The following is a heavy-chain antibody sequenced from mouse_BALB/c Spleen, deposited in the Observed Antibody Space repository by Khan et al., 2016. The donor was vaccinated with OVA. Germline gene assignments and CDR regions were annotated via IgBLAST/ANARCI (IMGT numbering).Heavy chain of an antibody. CDR1: GYTFTSYV. CDR2: INPYNDGT. J-gene: IGHJ4*01. V-gene: IGHV1S136*01. D-gene: IGHD1-1*01. Sequence: VQLQQSGPELVKPGASVKVSCKASGYTFTSYVMHWVKQKPGQGLEWIGYINPYNDGTKYNEKFKGKVTLTSDKSSTTAYMELSSLTSEDSAVYYCARYGSSPYYAMDYWGQGTSVTVSS. CDR3: ARYGSSPYYAMDY.